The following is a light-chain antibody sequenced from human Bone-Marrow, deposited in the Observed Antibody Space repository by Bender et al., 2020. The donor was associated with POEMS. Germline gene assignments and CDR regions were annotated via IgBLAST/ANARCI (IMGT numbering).Light chain of an antibody. V-gene: IGLV1-44*01. CDR1: SSNFGNNA. CDR2: SNN. CDR3: SSWDDSLNGWV. J-gene: IGLJ3*02. Sequence: QSVLTQPPSASGTPGQSVTISCSGTSSNFGNNAANWYQHVPGTAPKLLIYSNNQRPSGVPDRFSASTSGTSASLAISGLHSDDGADYYCSSWDDSLNGWVFGGGPKLTVL.